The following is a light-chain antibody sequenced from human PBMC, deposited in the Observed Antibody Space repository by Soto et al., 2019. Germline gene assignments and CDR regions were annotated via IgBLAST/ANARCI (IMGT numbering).Light chain of an antibody. J-gene: IGKJ1*01. CDR3: KHYNSYSQA. V-gene: IGKV1-5*01. CDR2: AAY. CDR1: QGIRTS. Sequence: IQLTQSPSTLSASVGDRVTITCRASQGIRTSLAWYQQKPGKGHKLLIYAAYTLQSGVPSRFSGSGSGTEFTLTIRSLQPDDFATYYCKHYNSYSQAFGQGTKVDIK.